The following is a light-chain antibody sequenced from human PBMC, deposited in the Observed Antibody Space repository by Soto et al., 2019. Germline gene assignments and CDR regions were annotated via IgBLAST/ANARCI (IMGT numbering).Light chain of an antibody. CDR1: QGIRND. CDR2: AAS. V-gene: IGKV1-17*01. Sequence: IQMTQSPSSVPASVGNRVTITCGASQGIRNDLGWFQQRPGKAPKRLIHAASSLEGGVPSRFSGIGSGTEFTLTISSLKNDDFATYYGLQQNSYPWTFGQGTKVDIK. CDR3: LQQNSYPWT. J-gene: IGKJ1*01.